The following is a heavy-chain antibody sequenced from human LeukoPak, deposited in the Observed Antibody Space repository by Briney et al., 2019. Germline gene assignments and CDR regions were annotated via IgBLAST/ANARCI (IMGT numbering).Heavy chain of an antibody. Sequence: SETLSLTCTVSGGSISSGGYYWSWIRQHPGKGLEWIGYIYYSGSTYYNPSLKSRVAISVDTSKNQFSLKLSSVTAADTAVYYCASLYDSSGYLDYWGRGTLVTVSS. J-gene: IGHJ4*02. CDR2: IYYSGST. V-gene: IGHV4-31*03. CDR3: ASLYDSSGYLDY. CDR1: GGSISSGGYY. D-gene: IGHD3-22*01.